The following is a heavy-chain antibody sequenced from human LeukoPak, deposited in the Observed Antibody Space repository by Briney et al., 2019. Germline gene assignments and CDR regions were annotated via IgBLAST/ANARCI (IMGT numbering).Heavy chain of an antibody. CDR3: ARGAYNWNYVDY. CDR2: IIPIFGTA. D-gene: IGHD1-20*01. V-gene: IGHV1-69*05. CDR1: GGTFSSYA. J-gene: IGHJ4*02. Sequence: GASMKVSCKASGGTFSSYAISWVRQAPGQGLEWMGGIIPIFGTANYAQKFQGRVTITTDESTSTAYMELSSLRSEDTAVYYCARGAYNWNYVDYWGQGTLVTVSS.